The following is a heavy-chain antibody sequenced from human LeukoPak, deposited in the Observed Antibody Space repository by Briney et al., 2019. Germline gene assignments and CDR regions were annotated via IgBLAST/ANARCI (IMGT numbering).Heavy chain of an antibody. V-gene: IGHV3-23*01. CDR2: LSGRGDET. J-gene: IGHJ3*02. CDR1: RFTLSSFA. Sequence: PGGSLRLSCAASRFTLSSFAMSWVRQAPGKGLEWVSALSGRGDETHYSHSVKGRFTISRDNSKNTVYLQMKTLRAEDTAVYYRAKAFLEFCSRSFSSFDIWGQGTLVTVSS. CDR3: AKAFLEFCSRSFSSFDI. D-gene: IGHD6-6*01.